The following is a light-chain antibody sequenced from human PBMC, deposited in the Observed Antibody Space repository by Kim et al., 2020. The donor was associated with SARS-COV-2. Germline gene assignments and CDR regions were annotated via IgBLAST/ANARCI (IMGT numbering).Light chain of an antibody. J-gene: IGKJ2*01. Sequence: EIVMPQSPSPLSVSPGERATLSCRASQSVRSNLAWYQQKPGQAPRLLIYGASTRATGIPARFSGSGSGTEFTLTISSLQSEDFAVYYCQQYNNWPPYTFGQGTKLEI. V-gene: IGKV3-15*01. CDR3: QQYNNWPPYT. CDR1: QSVRSN. CDR2: GAS.